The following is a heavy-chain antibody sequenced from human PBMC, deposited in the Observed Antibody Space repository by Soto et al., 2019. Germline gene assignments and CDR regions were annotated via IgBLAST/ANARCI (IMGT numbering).Heavy chain of an antibody. Sequence: PGGSLRLSCAASGFTFSSYAMHWVRQAPGKGLEWVAVISYDGSNKYYADSVKGRFTISRDNSKNTLYLQMNSLRAEDTAVYYCASLPVVPAADYYYYGMDVWGQGTTVTV. CDR1: GFTFSSYA. J-gene: IGHJ6*02. D-gene: IGHD2-2*01. V-gene: IGHV3-30-3*01. CDR2: ISYDGSNK. CDR3: ASLPVVPAADYYYYGMDV.